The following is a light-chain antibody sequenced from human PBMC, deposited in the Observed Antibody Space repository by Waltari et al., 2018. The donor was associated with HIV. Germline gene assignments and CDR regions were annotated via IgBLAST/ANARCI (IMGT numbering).Light chain of an antibody. CDR1: SPNIGSNT. CDR2: RNN. CDR3: ATWDDSLNVV. J-gene: IGLJ2*01. V-gene: IGLV1-44*01. Sequence: QSVLTQPPSASGTPGQRVTISCSGSSPNIGSNTVNWYQQLPGTAPKLLIFRNNQRPSGVPDRFSGSKSGTSASLAISGLQSEDEADYYCATWDDSLNVVFGGGTKLTVL.